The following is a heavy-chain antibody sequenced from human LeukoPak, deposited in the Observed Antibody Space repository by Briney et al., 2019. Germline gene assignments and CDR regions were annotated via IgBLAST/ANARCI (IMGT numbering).Heavy chain of an antibody. V-gene: IGHV3-30*14. CDR2: ISYDGSNE. CDR3: IVFGDSNH. J-gene: IGHJ5*02. Sequence: GGSLRLSCAASRFTFSSHAMHWVRQAPGEGLDWVAVISYDGSNEYYADSVKGRFTISRDNSKNTLYLQINSLRVEDTAVYYCIVFGDSNHWGQGTLVTVSS. CDR1: RFTFSSHA. D-gene: IGHD4-17*01.